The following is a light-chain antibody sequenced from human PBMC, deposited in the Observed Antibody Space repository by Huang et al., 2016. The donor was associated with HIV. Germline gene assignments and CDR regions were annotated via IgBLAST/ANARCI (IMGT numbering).Light chain of an antibody. V-gene: IGKV1-27*01. CDR1: QGISNY. CDR2: ASS. J-gene: IGKJ5*01. CDR3: QKYDTAPLT. Sequence: ITCRARQGISNYLAWYQQKPGKSPKLLIYASSILQSGVPSRFSGSGSGTDFTLTINSLQPEDIATYYCQKYDTAPLTFGHGTRLEIK.